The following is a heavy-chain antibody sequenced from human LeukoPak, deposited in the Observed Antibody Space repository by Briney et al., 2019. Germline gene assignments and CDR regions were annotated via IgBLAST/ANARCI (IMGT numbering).Heavy chain of an antibody. CDR2: IYYSGST. CDR3: ARHVPYCGGDCYSFDY. V-gene: IGHV4-59*08. J-gene: IGHJ4*02. Sequence: SETLSLTCTVSGGSISSYYWNWIRQPPGKGLEWIGYIYYSGSTNYNPSLKSRVTISVDTSKNQFSLKLSSVTAADTAVYYCARHVPYCGGDCYSFDYWGQGTLVTVSS. D-gene: IGHD2-21*02. CDR1: GGSISSYY.